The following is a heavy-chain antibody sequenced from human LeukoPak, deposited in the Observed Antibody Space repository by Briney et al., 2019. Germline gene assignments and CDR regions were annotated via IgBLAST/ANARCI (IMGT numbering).Heavy chain of an antibody. D-gene: IGHD2-2*02. Sequence: SQTLSLTCAISGDSVSSNSAAWNWIRQSPSRGLEWLGRTYYRSKRYNDYAVSVKSRITINPDTSKNQFSLQLNSVTPEDTAVYYCASSCSSTSCYTGSPNAFDIWGQGTMVTVSS. V-gene: IGHV6-1*01. CDR3: ASSCSSTSCYTGSPNAFDI. CDR1: GDSVSSNSAA. CDR2: TYYRSKRYN. J-gene: IGHJ3*02.